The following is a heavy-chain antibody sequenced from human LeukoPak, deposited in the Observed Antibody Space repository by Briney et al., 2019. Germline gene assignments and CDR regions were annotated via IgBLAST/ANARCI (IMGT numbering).Heavy chain of an antibody. Sequence: GGSLRLSCVGSGFMFSNYYMYWVRQAPGKGLVWVSRVKNAGIDTIYADSVKGRFTVSRDNAKNTVYLQMSSLRAEDTAVYYCARGGYGHNMDVWGEGTTVTVSS. V-gene: IGHV3-74*01. CDR1: GFMFSNYY. CDR2: VKNAGIDT. CDR3: ARGGYGHNMDV. D-gene: IGHD3-10*01. J-gene: IGHJ6*03.